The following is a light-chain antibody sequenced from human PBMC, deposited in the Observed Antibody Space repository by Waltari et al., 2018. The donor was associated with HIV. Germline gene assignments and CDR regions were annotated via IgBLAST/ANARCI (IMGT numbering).Light chain of an antibody. CDR1: SSDVGTYNY. J-gene: IGLJ1*01. CDR3: SSYVGNNIYV. Sequence: QSALTQPPSASGSPGQSVTISCIGTSSDVGTYNYVSWYQHHPGRAPKLMIFAVKQRASGVPDRFSASRSGNPAYLTVSGLQPEDEADYYCSSYVGNNIYVFGTGTKVTVL. V-gene: IGLV2-8*01. CDR2: AVK.